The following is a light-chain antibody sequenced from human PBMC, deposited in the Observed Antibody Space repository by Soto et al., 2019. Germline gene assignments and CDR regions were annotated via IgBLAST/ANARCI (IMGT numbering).Light chain of an antibody. CDR2: DVT. CDR3: SSYTSSSTDV. CDR1: SSDVGGYNY. J-gene: IGLJ1*01. V-gene: IGLV2-14*01. Sequence: QSALTQPASVSGSPGQSITLSCTGTSSDVGGYNYVSWYQQHPGKAPKLMIYDVTNRPSGVSNRFSGSKSANTASLTISGLQAEDEADYYCSSYTSSSTDVFGTGTKLTVL.